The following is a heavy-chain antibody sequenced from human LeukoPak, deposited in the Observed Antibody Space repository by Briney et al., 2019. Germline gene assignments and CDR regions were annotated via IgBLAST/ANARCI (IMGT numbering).Heavy chain of an antibody. CDR3: AIAAAGTIVYYYYGMDV. J-gene: IGHJ6*02. V-gene: IGHV3-74*01. CDR2: INSDGSST. CDR1: GFTFSSYW. D-gene: IGHD6-13*01. Sequence: PGGSLRLSCAASGFTFSSYWMHWVRQAPGKGLVWVSRINSDGSSTSYADSVKGRFTISRDNAKNSLYLQMNSLRAEDTAVYYCAIAAAGTIVYYYYGMDVWGQGTTVTVSS.